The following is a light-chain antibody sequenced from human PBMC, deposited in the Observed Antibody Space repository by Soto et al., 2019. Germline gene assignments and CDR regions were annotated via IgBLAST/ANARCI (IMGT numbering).Light chain of an antibody. Sequence: QSALTQPPSASGSPGQSVTISCTGTSSDVGGYNYVSWYQQHPGKAPKLVIYDVSKRPSGVPDRFSGSKSGNTASLTVSGLQAEDEADYYCSSYAGSNNYVLGTGTKVTVL. CDR1: SSDVGGYNY. CDR2: DVS. CDR3: SSYAGSNNYV. J-gene: IGLJ1*01. V-gene: IGLV2-8*01.